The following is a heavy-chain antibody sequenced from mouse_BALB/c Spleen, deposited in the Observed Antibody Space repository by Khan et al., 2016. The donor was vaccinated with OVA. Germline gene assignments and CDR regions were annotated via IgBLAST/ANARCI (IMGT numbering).Heavy chain of an antibody. V-gene: IGHV3-1*02. CDR1: GYSITSGYS. CDR3: ASDGNYMDY. J-gene: IGHJ4*01. Sequence: EVQLQESGPDLVKPSQSLSLTCTVTGYSITSGYSWHWIRQFPGNKLEWMGYIYYRGSLNYNPSLKSRISITRDTSKNQFFLQLNYGDTEETVTSYGASDGNYMDYWDQGCSVTVSS. CDR2: IYYRGSL. D-gene: IGHD2-1*01.